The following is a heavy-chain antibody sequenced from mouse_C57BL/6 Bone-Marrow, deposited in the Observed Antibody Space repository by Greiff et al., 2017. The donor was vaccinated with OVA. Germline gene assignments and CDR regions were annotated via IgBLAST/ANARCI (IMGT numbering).Heavy chain of an antibody. Sequence: DVMLVESGEGLVKPGGSLKLSCAASGFTFSSYAMSWVRQTPEKRLEWVAYISSGGDYIYYADTVKGRFTISRDNARNTLYLQMSSLKSEDTAMYYCTRGRQLRPLDYWGQGTTLTVSS. D-gene: IGHD3-2*02. V-gene: IGHV5-9-1*02. CDR3: TRGRQLRPLDY. J-gene: IGHJ2*01. CDR2: ISSGGDYI. CDR1: GFTFSSYA.